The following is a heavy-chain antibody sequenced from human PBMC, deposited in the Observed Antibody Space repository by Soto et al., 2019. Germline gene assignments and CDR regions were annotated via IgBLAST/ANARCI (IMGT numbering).Heavy chain of an antibody. Sequence: GGSLRLSCAASGFTFSSYAMSWVRQAPGKGLEWVSAISGSGGSTYYADSVKGRFTISRDNSKNTLYLQMNSLRAEDTAVYYCAKDPKKGVPAAIGTFDYWGQGTLVTVSS. V-gene: IGHV3-23*01. CDR2: ISGSGGST. D-gene: IGHD2-2*01. J-gene: IGHJ4*02. CDR1: GFTFSSYA. CDR3: AKDPKKGVPAAIGTFDY.